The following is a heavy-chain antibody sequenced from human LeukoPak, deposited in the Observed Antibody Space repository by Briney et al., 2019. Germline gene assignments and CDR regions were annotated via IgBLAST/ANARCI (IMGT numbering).Heavy chain of an antibody. CDR2: ISGGST. D-gene: IGHD3-3*01. J-gene: IGHJ4*02. CDR1: GFTVSSNE. CDR3: AKSPLRFLEWLFFDY. Sequence: PGGSLRLSCAASGFTVSSNEMSWVRQAPGKGLEWVSSISGGSTYYADSRKGRFTISRDNSKNTLYLQMNSLRAEDTAVYYCAKSPLRFLEWLFFDYWGQGTLVTVSS. V-gene: IGHV3-38-3*01.